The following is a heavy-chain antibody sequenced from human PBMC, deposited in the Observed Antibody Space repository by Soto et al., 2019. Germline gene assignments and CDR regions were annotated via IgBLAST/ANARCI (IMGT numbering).Heavy chain of an antibody. CDR1: GGSISSGGYS. CDR2: IYHSGST. J-gene: IGHJ4*02. D-gene: IGHD3-3*01. CDR3: ARTGGVYDFWSGYLGY. Sequence: SETLSLTCAVSGGSISSGGYSWSWIRQPPGKGLEWIGYIYHSGSTYYNPSLKSRVTISVDRSKNQFSLKLSSVTAADTAVYYCARTGGVYDFWSGYLGYWGQGTLVTVSS. V-gene: IGHV4-30-2*01.